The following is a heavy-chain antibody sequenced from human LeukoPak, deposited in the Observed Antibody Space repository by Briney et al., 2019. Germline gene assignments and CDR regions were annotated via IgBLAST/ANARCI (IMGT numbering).Heavy chain of an antibody. D-gene: IGHD6-19*01. V-gene: IGHV3-20*04. CDR1: GFLFDDYG. CDR2: INWNGGST. CDR3: ARASIAVAATLYYFDY. J-gene: IGHJ4*02. Sequence: GGSLRLSCAASGFLFDDYGMSWVRQAPGKGLERVSGINWNGGSTGYADSVKGRFTISRDNAKNSLYLQMNSLRAEDTALYYCARASIAVAATLYYFDYWGQGTLVTVSS.